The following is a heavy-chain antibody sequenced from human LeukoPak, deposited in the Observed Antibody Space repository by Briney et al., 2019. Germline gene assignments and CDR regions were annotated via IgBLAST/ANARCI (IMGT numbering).Heavy chain of an antibody. V-gene: IGHV1-2*02. J-gene: IGHJ4*02. CDR1: GYTFTGYY. CDR2: INPNSGGT. CDR3: ARVYDFWSGYSFDY. Sequence: ASVKVSCKAAGYTFTGYYMHWVRQAPGQGLEWMGWINPNSGGTNHAQKFQGRVTMTRDTSTSTAYMELSRLRSDDTAVYYCARVYDFWSGYSFDYWGQGTLVTVSS. D-gene: IGHD3-3*01.